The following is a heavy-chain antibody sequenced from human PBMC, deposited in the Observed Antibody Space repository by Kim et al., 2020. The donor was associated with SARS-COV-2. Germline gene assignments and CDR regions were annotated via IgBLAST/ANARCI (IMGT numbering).Heavy chain of an antibody. CDR1: GGSISSYY. D-gene: IGHD3-22*01. J-gene: IGHJ4*02. V-gene: IGHV4-59*13. Sequence: SETLSLTCTVSGGSISSYYWSWIRQPPGKGLEWIGYIYYSGSTNYNPSLKSRVTISVDTSKNQFSLKLSSVTAADTAVYYCARGLPAGYDSSGRDDYWGQGTLVTVSS. CDR2: IYYSGST. CDR3: ARGLPAGYDSSGRDDY.